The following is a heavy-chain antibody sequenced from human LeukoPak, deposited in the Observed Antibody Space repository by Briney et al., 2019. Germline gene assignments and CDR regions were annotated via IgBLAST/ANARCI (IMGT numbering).Heavy chain of an antibody. V-gene: IGHV3-9*01. Sequence: LGRSLRLSCAASGFTFDDYAMHWVRQAPGKGLEWVSGISWNSGSIGYADSVKGRFTISRDNAKNSLYLQMNSLRAEDTALYYCAKDRGSGSYYYYYGMDVWGQGTTVTVSS. D-gene: IGHD1-26*01. CDR2: ISWNSGSI. J-gene: IGHJ6*02. CDR1: GFTFDDYA. CDR3: AKDRGSGSYYYYYGMDV.